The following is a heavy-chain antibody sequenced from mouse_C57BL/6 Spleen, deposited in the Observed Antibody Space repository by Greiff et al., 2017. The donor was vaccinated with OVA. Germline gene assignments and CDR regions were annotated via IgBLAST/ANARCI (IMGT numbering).Heavy chain of an antibody. CDR2: ILPGGGST. CDR3: ARLDYGSSPFDY. CDR1: GYTFTGYW. J-gene: IGHJ2*01. Sequence: QVQLQQSGAELMKPGASVKLSCKATGYTFTGYWIEWVKQRPGHGLEWIGEILPGGGSTNYNEKFTGKGTFTADTSSNTAYMQLSSLTTEDSAIYYCARLDYGSSPFDYWGQGTTLTVSS. D-gene: IGHD1-1*01. V-gene: IGHV1-9*01.